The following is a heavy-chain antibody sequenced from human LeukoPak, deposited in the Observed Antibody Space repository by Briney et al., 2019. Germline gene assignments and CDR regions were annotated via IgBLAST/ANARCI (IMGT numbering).Heavy chain of an antibody. Sequence: GESLKISWKGSGYRFTNYWIGWVRQMPGKGLEWMVIIYPGDSDTRNSPSFQGQVTISADKSISTAYLQWSSLKASDTAMYYCARHFSGYDGTHFDYWGQGTLVTVSS. D-gene: IGHD5-12*01. V-gene: IGHV5-51*01. CDR1: GYRFTNYW. CDR3: ARHFSGYDGTHFDY. J-gene: IGHJ4*02. CDR2: IYPGDSDT.